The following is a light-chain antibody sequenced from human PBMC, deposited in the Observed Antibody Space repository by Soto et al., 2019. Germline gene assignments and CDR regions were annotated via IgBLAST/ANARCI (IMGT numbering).Light chain of an antibody. V-gene: IGKV3-11*01. CDR1: QSVGSY. Sequence: EIVLTQSPATLSLSPGERATLSCRASQSVGSYLAWYQHKPGQAPRLLIYDAFNRATGIPARFSGSGSGTDFTLTISSLEPEDFAVYYCQQHSNWLFTFGPGTRVDIK. J-gene: IGKJ3*01. CDR3: QQHSNWLFT. CDR2: DAF.